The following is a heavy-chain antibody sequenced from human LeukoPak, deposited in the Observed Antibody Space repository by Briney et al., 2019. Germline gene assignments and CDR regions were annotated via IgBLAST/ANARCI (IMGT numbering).Heavy chain of an antibody. D-gene: IGHD2-2*01. CDR2: INPNSGGT. CDR3: ARESCSSTSCYSPDDDAFDI. CDR1: GYTFTGYY. J-gene: IGHJ3*02. V-gene: IGHV1-2*02. Sequence: ASVTVSFKASGYTFTGYYMHWVRQAPGQGLEWMGWINPNSGGTNYEQKFQGRVTMTRDTSISTAYMELSRLRSDDTAVYYCARESCSSTSCYSPDDDAFDIWGQGTMVTVSS.